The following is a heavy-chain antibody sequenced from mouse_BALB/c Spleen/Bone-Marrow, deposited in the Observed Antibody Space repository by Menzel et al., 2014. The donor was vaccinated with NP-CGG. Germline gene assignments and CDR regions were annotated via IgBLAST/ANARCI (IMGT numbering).Heavy chain of an antibody. D-gene: IGHD1-1*01. J-gene: IGHJ3*01. CDR3: ARLSYYGRFAY. CDR2: INPDSSTI. CDR1: GFDFSRYW. V-gene: IGHV4-1*02. Sequence: EVQLQQSGGGLVQPGGSLKLSCAASGFDFSRYWMSWVRQAPGKGLEWIGEINPDSSTINYTPSLKDKFIISRDNAKNTLYLQMSKVRSEDTALYYCARLSYYGRFAYWGQGTLVTVSA.